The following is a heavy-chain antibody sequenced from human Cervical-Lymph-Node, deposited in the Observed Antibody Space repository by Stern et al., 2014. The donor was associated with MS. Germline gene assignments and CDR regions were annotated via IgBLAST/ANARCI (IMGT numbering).Heavy chain of an antibody. CDR1: GYPLSDLS. CDR2: FDTEEAET. Sequence: VQLLQSGADLKKPGASVKVSCKVSGYPLSDLSIHWARQTPGQRLEWMESFDTEEAETVYAQKFHGRVTITEDSSTDTAYMELTSLTSEDTAVYYCTTPAHDYGSGYPHWGQGTLVTVSS. D-gene: IGHD3-3*01. CDR3: TTPAHDYGSGYPH. J-gene: IGHJ4*02. V-gene: IGHV1-24*01.